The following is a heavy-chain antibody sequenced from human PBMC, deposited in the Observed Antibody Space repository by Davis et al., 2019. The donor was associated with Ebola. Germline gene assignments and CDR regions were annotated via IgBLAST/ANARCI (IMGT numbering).Heavy chain of an antibody. V-gene: IGHV3-21*03. CDR2: ISSSGSYI. CDR1: RFTFSSYS. D-gene: IGHD2-2*01. J-gene: IGHJ6*03. Sequence: GGSLRLSCAASRFTFSSYSMNWVRQAPGKGLEWVSSISSSGSYIHYADSVKGRFTVSRDNAKNSLYLQMNSLKTEDTAVYYCTADVVPAATRGVYYYYYYMDVWGKGTTVTVSS. CDR3: TADVVPAATRGVYYYYYYMDV.